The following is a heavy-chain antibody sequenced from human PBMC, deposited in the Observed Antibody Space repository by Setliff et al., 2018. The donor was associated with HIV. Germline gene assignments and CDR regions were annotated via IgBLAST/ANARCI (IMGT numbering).Heavy chain of an antibody. Sequence: SETLSLTCAVSGGSVGSRDYYWGWIRQPPGKGLEWIGNILYGGTTYYTPSLKSRVSISVDSSRNQFSLRLNSVTAADTAVYYCVRPTTGLGGGAAFDIWGQGTMVTVSS. CDR2: ILYGGTT. V-gene: IGHV4-39*01. J-gene: IGHJ3*02. D-gene: IGHD2-8*01. CDR3: VRPTTGLGGGAAFDI. CDR1: GGSVGSRDYY.